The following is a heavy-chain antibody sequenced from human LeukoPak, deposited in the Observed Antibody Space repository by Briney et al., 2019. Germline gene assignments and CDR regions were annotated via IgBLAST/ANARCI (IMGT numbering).Heavy chain of an antibody. CDR3: ARGRVASPADY. CDR1: GYTFTGYY. Sequence: ASVKVSCKASGYTFTGYYMHWVRQAPGQGLEWMGWINPNSDGTNYAQKFQGRVTMTRDTSISTAYMELSRLRSDDTAVYYCARGRVASPADYWGQGTLVTVSS. D-gene: IGHD3-3*01. V-gene: IGHV1-2*02. J-gene: IGHJ4*02. CDR2: INPNSDGT.